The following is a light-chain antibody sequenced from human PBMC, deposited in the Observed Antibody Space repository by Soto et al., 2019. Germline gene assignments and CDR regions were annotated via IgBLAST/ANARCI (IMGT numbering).Light chain of an antibody. CDR1: QSVSNTY. CDR2: AAS. V-gene: IGKV3-20*01. CDR3: QQYDTSPPTYT. Sequence: EIVLTQSPGTLSLSPGERATLSCRTSQSVSNTYLAWYQQKPGQAPRLLIYAASNRAPGIPDRFSGSGSGTDFTLTISGLEPEDFAVYYCQQYDTSPPTYTFGPGTKLEV. J-gene: IGKJ2*01.